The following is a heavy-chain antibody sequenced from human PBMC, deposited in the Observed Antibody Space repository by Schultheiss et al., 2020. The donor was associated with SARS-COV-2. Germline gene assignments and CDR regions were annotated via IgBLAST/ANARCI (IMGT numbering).Heavy chain of an antibody. CDR2: ISSSGSTI. J-gene: IGHJ3*02. V-gene: IGHV3-48*04. CDR1: GFTFSSYS. Sequence: GGSLRLSCAASGFTFSSYSMNWVRQAPGKGLEWVSYISSSGSTIYYADSVKGRFTISRDNAKNSLYLQMNSLRAEDTAVYYCASYPYSSSEDHAFDIWGQGTMVTVSS. D-gene: IGHD6-6*01. CDR3: ASYPYSSSEDHAFDI.